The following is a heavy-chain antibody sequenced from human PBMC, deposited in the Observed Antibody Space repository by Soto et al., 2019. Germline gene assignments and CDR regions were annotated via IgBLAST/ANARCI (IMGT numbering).Heavy chain of an antibody. CDR3: ARNFKTNFDY. V-gene: IGHV6-1*01. CDR1: GEVVSSNSAA. CDR2: TYYRSKWYN. J-gene: IGHJ4*02. Sequence: SQTLSLTCAISGEVVSSNSAAWTWIRQSPSRGLEWLGRTYYRSKWYNDYAVSVKSRITVSPDTSKNQFSLQLNSVTPEDTAVYYCARNFKTNFDYWGQGTLVTVSS.